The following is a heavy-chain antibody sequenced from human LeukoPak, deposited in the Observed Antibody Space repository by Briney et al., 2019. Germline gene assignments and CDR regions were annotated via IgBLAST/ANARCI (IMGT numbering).Heavy chain of an antibody. J-gene: IGHJ4*02. CDR1: GSSFTTYW. Sequence: GESLQISCQASGSSFTTYWIGWVRQMPGKGLEWMGIIYPADSTAHYSPSFQGQVTISVDKSINTAYLQWSRLKASDTAMYYCARHPKSEYSGYESDYWGQGTLVTVSS. D-gene: IGHD5-12*01. CDR3: ARHPKSEYSGYESDY. V-gene: IGHV5-51*01. CDR2: IYPADSTA.